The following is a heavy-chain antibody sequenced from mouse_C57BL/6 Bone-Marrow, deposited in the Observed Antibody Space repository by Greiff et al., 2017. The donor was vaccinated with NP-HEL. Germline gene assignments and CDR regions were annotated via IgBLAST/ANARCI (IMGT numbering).Heavy chain of an antibody. CDR1: GYTFTSYW. Sequence: QVQLQQPGAELVMPGASVKLSCKASGYTFTSYWMHWVKQRPGQGLEWIGEIDPSDSYTNYNQKFKGKSTLTVDKSSSTAYMQLSSLTSEDSAVYYWARSERTVVRDFDYWGQGTTLTVSS. D-gene: IGHD1-1*01. CDR3: ARSERTVVRDFDY. J-gene: IGHJ2*01. V-gene: IGHV1-69*01. CDR2: IDPSDSYT.